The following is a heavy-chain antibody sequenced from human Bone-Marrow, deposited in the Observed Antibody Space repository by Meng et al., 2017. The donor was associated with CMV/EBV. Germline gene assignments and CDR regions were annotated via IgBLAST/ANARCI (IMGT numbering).Heavy chain of an antibody. V-gene: IGHV3-23*01. Sequence: GESLKISCAASGFTFSNYAMSWVRQASGKGLEWVSSISGSGGSTYYADSVKGRFTISRDNSKSTLYLQMNSLRVEDTAVYYCARDRFQGYSYGLIDYWGQGTLVTVSS. CDR3: ARDRFQGYSYGLIDY. J-gene: IGHJ4*02. D-gene: IGHD5-18*01. CDR2: ISGSGGST. CDR1: GFTFSNYA.